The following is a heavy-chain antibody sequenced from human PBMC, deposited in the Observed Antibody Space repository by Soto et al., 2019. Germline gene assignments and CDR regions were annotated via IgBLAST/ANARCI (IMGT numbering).Heavy chain of an antibody. D-gene: IGHD3-3*01. V-gene: IGHV4-59*01. CDR1: GGSISSYY. J-gene: IGHJ6*02. Sequence: SETLSLTCTVSGGSISSYYWSWIRQPPGKGLEWIGYIYYSGSTNYNPSLKSRVTMSVDTSKNQFSLKLSSVTAADTAVYYCARLYDFWSGYQYYYYGMDVWGQGTTVTVSS. CDR2: IYYSGST. CDR3: ARLYDFWSGYQYYYYGMDV.